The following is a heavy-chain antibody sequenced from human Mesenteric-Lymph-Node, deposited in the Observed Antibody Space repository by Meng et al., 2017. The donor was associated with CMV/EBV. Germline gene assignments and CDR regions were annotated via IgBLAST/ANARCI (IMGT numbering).Heavy chain of an antibody. CDR2: IRYDGSNK. CDR1: GFTFSSYG. D-gene: IGHD1-14*01. V-gene: IGHV3-30*02. CDR3: AKDRVGTGTTPFYFGY. Sequence: GESLKISCAASGFTFSSYGMHWVRQAPGKGLEWVAFIRYDGSNKYYADSVKGRFTISRDNSKNTLYLQMNSLRAEDTAVYYCAKDRVGTGTTPFYFGYWGQGTLVTVSS. J-gene: IGHJ4*02.